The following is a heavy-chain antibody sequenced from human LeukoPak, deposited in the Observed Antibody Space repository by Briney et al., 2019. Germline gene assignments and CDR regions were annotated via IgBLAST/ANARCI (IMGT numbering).Heavy chain of an antibody. V-gene: IGHV4-34*01. CDR3: ARLSYCSSTSCYTSVGYGKTYNWFDP. Sequence: SETLSLTCAVYGGSFSGYYWSWIRQPPGKGLEWIGEINHSGSTNYNPSPKSRVTISVDTSKNQFSLKLSAVTAADTAVYYCARLSYCSSTSCYTSVGYGKTYNWFDPWGQGTLVTVSS. CDR1: GGSFSGYY. J-gene: IGHJ5*02. D-gene: IGHD2-2*02. CDR2: INHSGST.